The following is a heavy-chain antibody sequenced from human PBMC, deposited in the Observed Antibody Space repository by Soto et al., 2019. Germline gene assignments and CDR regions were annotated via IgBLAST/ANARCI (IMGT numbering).Heavy chain of an antibody. V-gene: IGHV5-51*01. CDR3: AASIFYYGMDV. J-gene: IGHJ6*02. Sequence: PGESLKISCKGSGYTFTNYWIGWVRQMPGKGLEWMGITYPGDSDTKYNPSFQGQVTISADKSITTTYLQWSSLKASDTAIYYCAASIFYYGMDVWGQGTTVTAS. CDR1: GYTFTNYW. CDR2: TYPGDSDT.